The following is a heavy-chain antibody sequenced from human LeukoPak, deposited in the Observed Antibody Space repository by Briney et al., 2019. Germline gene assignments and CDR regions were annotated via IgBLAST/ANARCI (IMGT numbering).Heavy chain of an antibody. CDR2: IKSKTDGGTT. CDR3: TTAGYSSSWYGDY. V-gene: IGHV3-15*01. CDR1: GFTFSNAW. Sequence: GGSLRLSCAAAGFTFSNAWMSWVRQAPGKGLEWVGRIKSKTDGGTTDYAAPVKGRFTISRDDSKNTLYLQMNSLKTEDTAVYYCTTAGYSSSWYGDYWGQGTLVTVSS. D-gene: IGHD6-13*01. J-gene: IGHJ4*02.